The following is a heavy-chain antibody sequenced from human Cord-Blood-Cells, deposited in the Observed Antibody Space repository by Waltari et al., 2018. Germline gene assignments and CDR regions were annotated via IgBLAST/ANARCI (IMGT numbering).Heavy chain of an antibody. CDR2: ISSSGSTI. Sequence: EVQLVESGGGLVQPGGSLRLSCAASGFTFSSYEMNWVCQAPGKGLELVSYISSSGSTIYYADSVKGRFTISRDNAKNSLYLQMNSLRAEDTAVYYCARALTYDFWSGYYTDYWGQGTLVTVSS. CDR3: ARALTYDFWSGYYTDY. J-gene: IGHJ4*02. V-gene: IGHV3-48*03. D-gene: IGHD3-3*01. CDR1: GFTFSSYE.